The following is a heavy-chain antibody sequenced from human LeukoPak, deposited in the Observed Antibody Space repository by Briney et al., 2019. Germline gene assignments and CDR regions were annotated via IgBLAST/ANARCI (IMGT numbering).Heavy chain of an antibody. D-gene: IGHD6-25*01. CDR1: GYTFTGYY. Sequence: APVKVSCKASGYTFTGYYMHWVRQAPGQGLEWMGWINPNSGGTNYAQKFQGRVTMTRDTSISTAYMELSRLRSDDTAVYYCVTLLSNAAFDYWGQGTLVTVSS. J-gene: IGHJ4*02. CDR2: INPNSGGT. V-gene: IGHV1-2*02. CDR3: VTLLSNAAFDY.